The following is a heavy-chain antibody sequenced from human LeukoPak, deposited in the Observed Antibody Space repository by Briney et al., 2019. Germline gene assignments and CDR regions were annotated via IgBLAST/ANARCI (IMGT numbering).Heavy chain of an antibody. D-gene: IGHD6-19*01. CDR2: IYYNGNT. CDR3: ARHTAPRLYNSGWYYFDH. Sequence: SETLSLTCSVSSDSISSYYCSWIRQPPGKGLEWIGYIYYNGNTNSNPSLKSRVTISIDTSKNQFSLELTSICAAGTALYYDARHTAPRLYNSGWYYFDHWGQGTPVTVSS. CDR1: SDSISSYY. J-gene: IGHJ4*02. V-gene: IGHV4-59*08.